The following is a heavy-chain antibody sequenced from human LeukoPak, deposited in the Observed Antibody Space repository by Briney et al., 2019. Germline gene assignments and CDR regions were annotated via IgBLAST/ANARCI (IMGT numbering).Heavy chain of an antibody. D-gene: IGHD3-3*01. Sequence: GGSLRLSCAASGFTFSNAWMGWGPQAPGKGLEWVGRIKSKTDGGTTDYAATVKGRFTISRDESKNTLYLQMNSVKPEYTAAYYCTTDGVITSSYYDFWSGYSPNEDYWGQGTLVTVSS. J-gene: IGHJ4*02. V-gene: IGHV3-15*01. CDR2: IKSKTDGGTT. CDR1: GFTFSNAW. CDR3: TTDGVITSSYYDFWSGYSPNEDY.